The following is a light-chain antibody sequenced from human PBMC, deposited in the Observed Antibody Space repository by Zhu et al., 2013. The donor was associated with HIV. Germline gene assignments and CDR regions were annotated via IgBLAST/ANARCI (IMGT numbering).Light chain of an antibody. CDR2: GAS. J-gene: IGKJ5*01. CDR1: QSVSSY. CDR3: QHYGSSPRT. Sequence: EIVLTQSPGTLSLSPGERATLSCRASQSVSSYLAWYQQKPGQAPRLLIYGASSRATGIPDRFSGSGSGTDFTLTISRLEPEDFAVYCCQHYGSSPRTFGQGTRLEIK. V-gene: IGKV3-20*01.